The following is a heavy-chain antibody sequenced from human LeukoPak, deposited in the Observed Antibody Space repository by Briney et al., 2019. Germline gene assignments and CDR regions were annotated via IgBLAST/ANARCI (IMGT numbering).Heavy chain of an antibody. D-gene: IGHD2-2*01. J-gene: IGHJ4*02. CDR3: ARGRPSWNFDY. CDR2: ISWNSGSI. CDR1: GFTFDDYA. V-gene: IGHV3-9*01. Sequence: GGSLRFSCAASGFTFDDYAMHWVRQAPGKGLEWVSGISWNSGSIGYADSVKGRFTISRDNSKNTLHLQMNSLRPEDTAVYYCARGRPSWNFDYWGQGTLVTVSS.